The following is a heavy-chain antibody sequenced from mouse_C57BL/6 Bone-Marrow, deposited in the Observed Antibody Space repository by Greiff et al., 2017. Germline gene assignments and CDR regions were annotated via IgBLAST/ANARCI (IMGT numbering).Heavy chain of an antibody. Sequence: DVMLVESGGGLVQPGGSLKLSCAASGFTFSDYYMYWVRQTPEKRLEWVAYLSNGGGSTYYPDTVKGRFTISRDNAKNPLYLQMSRLKSEDTSMYYCASRGSYAMDYWGQGTSVTVSS. CDR3: ASRGSYAMDY. CDR2: LSNGGGST. CDR1: GFTFSDYY. J-gene: IGHJ4*01. D-gene: IGHD1-1*01. V-gene: IGHV5-12*01.